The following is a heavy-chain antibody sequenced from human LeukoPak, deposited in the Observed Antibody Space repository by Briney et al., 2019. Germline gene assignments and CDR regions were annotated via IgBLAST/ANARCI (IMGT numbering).Heavy chain of an antibody. V-gene: IGHV1-18*01. Sequence: ASVKVSCKASGYTFTSYGISWVRQAPGQGLEWMGWISAYNGNTNYAQKLQGRVTMTTDTSTSTAYMELRSLRSDDTAVYYCARDIGVWFGEFLFDYWGQGTLVTVSS. CDR3: ARDIGVWFGEFLFDY. D-gene: IGHD3-10*01. J-gene: IGHJ4*02. CDR2: ISAYNGNT. CDR1: GYTFTSYG.